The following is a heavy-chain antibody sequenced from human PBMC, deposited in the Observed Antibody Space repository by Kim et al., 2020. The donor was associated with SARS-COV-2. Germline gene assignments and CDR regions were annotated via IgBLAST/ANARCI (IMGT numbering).Heavy chain of an antibody. CDR2: IGGTSNYI. CDR1: GFGFDTHS. J-gene: IGHJ6*02. Sequence: LSLTCAASGFGFDTHSMNWVRQAPGKGLEWVSSIGGTSNYIYYADSVKGRFTISRDNAKNSLFLQMNSLRAADTAVYYCARGGYCSSTSCYFYYYALDVWGQGTTVTVSS. D-gene: IGHD2-2*01. CDR3: ARGGYCSSTSCYFYYYALDV. V-gene: IGHV3-21*01.